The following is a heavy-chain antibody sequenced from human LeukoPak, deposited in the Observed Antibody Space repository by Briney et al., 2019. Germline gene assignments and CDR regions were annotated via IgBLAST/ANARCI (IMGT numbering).Heavy chain of an antibody. CDR1: GGSISSSSYY. CDR3: ARTTPVTAGIDY. CDR2: IYYSGST. V-gene: IGHV4-39*01. D-gene: IGHD3-10*01. Sequence: SETLSLTCTVSGGSISSSSYYWGWIRQPPGKGLEWIESIYYSGSTYYNPSLKSRVTISVDTSKNQFSLKLSPVTAADTAVYYCARTTPVTAGIDYWGQGTLVTVSS. J-gene: IGHJ4*02.